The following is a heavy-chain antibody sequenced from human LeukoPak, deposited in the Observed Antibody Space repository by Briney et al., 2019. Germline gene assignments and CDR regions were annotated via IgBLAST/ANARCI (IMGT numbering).Heavy chain of an antibody. CDR3: VRVGGYYSSDVGFDY. V-gene: IGHV4-39*07. CDR1: GGSITISSHY. D-gene: IGHD3-10*01. Sequence: SSETLSLTCSVSGGSITISSHYWAWIRQSPGTGLEWIASIYYSGSTYYNPSLRSRLTISVDTSKNQYSLNLRSVTVADTAVYYCVRVGGYYSSDVGFDYWGQGILVTVSS. J-gene: IGHJ4*02. CDR2: IYYSGST.